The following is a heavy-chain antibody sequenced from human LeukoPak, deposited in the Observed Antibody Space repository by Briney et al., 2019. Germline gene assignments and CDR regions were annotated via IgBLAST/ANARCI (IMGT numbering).Heavy chain of an antibody. CDR3: ARRHWVGPLGF. V-gene: IGHV3-30*13. J-gene: IGHJ4*02. CDR1: GFIFSNYH. CDR2: VPSDGVGA. D-gene: IGHD2-15*01. Sequence: GGSLRLSCAASGFIFSNYHMHWVRQAPGKGLEWVAAVPSDGVGAYYAESVKGRVTISRDSSKSSLSLQMNSLRPEDTAVYFCARRHWVGPLGFWGQGTPVTVSS.